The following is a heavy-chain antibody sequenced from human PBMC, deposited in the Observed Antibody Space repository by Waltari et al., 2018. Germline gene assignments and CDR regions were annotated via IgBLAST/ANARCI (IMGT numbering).Heavy chain of an antibody. CDR1: GFMFSGYG. Sequence: AQLVESGGGVVQSGGSLRLSCAPSGFMFSGYGIHWVRQAPGKGLEWVANINQDGSEKRYVDSVKGRFTISRDNARNSLYLQLNSLRAEDTALYYCARDYYYYMDVWGKGTTVTVSS. CDR2: INQDGSEK. CDR3: ARDYYYYMDV. J-gene: IGHJ6*03. V-gene: IGHV3-7*01.